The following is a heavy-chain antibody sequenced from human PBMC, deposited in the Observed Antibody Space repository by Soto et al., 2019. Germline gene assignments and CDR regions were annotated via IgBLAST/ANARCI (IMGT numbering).Heavy chain of an antibody. Sequence: SETLSLTCTVSGGSISSSSYYWGWIRQPPGKGLEWIGSIYYSGSTYYNPSLKSRVTISVDTSKNQFSLKLSSVTAADTAVYYCAREFWGAFDIWGQGTMVTVSS. CDR3: AREFWGAFDI. CDR2: IYYSGST. D-gene: IGHD3-16*01. V-gene: IGHV4-39*07. J-gene: IGHJ3*02. CDR1: GGSISSSSYY.